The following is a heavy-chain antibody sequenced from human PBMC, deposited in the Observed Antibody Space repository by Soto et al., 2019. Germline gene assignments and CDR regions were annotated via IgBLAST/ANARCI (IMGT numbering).Heavy chain of an antibody. CDR2: ISSTSTYI. D-gene: IGHD3-3*01. J-gene: IGHJ4*02. CDR1: GFTFNTYS. Sequence: EVQLVESGGGLLKPGGSLRLSCAASGFTFNTYSMNWVRQAPGKGLEWVSSISSTSTYIYYADSLKGRFTISRDNAKNSLYLQVNSLRAEDTAVYHCARGGPDSWNSVYSFDYWGQGTLVTVSS. V-gene: IGHV3-21*02. CDR3: ARGGPDSWNSVYSFDY.